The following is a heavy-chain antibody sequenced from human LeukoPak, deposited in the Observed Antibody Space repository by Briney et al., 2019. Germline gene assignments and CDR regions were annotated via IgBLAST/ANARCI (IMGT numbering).Heavy chain of an antibody. CDR3: ARDGYGYNYMDV. Sequence: GGSLRLSCAASGFTVSRNFMSWVRQAPGKGLEWVSVIYSGGTTEYADSVKGRFIISRDNSKNTLYLQMNSLRAEDTAVYYCARDGYGYNYMDVWGKGTTVTVPS. J-gene: IGHJ6*03. D-gene: IGHD1-1*01. CDR1: GFTVSRNF. CDR2: IYSGGTT. V-gene: IGHV3-53*01.